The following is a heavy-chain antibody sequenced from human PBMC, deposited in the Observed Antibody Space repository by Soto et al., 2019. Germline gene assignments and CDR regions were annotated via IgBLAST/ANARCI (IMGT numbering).Heavy chain of an antibody. CDR3: ARHGGTFYTYYMDV. CDR1: GGSISSSSYY. J-gene: IGHJ6*03. CDR2: IYYSGST. V-gene: IGHV4-39*01. D-gene: IGHD1-1*01. Sequence: PSETLSLTCTVSGGSISSSSYYWGWIRQPPGKGLEWIGSIYYSGSTYYNPSLKSRVTISVDTSKNQFSLKLSSVTAADTAVYYCARHGGTFYTYYMDVWGKGTTVTVSS.